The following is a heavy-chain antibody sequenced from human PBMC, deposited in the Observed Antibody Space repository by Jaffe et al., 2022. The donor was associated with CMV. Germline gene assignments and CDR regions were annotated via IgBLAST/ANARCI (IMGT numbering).Heavy chain of an antibody. D-gene: IGHD3-10*01. CDR1: GFTFSSYG. J-gene: IGHJ5*02. Sequence: QVQLVESGGGVVQPGRSLRLSCAASGFTFSSYGMHWVRQAPGKGLEWVAVIWYDGSNKYYADSVKGRFTISRDNSKNTLYLQMNSLRAEDTAVYYCARDCRDGTMVRGDFNWFDPWGQGTLVTVSS. CDR3: ARDCRDGTMVRGDFNWFDP. V-gene: IGHV3-33*01. CDR2: IWYDGSNK.